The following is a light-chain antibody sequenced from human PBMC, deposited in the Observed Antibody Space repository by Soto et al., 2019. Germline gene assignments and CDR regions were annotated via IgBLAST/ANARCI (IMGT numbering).Light chain of an antibody. CDR2: SDN. CDR1: SSNIGSNP. Sequence: QSVLTQPPSASGTPGQRVTISCSGSSSNIGSNPVNWYQQLPGTAPKLLIYSDNQRPSGVPDRFSGSKSGTSASLAIRRLQSEDEADYYCAAWDDSLYGWVFGGGTKLTVL. J-gene: IGLJ3*02. CDR3: AAWDDSLYGWV. V-gene: IGLV1-44*01.